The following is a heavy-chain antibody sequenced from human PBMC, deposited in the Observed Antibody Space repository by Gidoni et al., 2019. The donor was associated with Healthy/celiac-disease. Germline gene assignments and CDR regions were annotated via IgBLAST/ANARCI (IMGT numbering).Heavy chain of an antibody. CDR3: AKDGGAVATLGESSWFDP. CDR1: GFTFSSYA. CDR2: ISGSGGST. D-gene: IGHD5-12*01. Sequence: EVQLLESGGGLVQPGGSLRLSCAASGFTFSSYALSWVRQAPGKGLEWVSAISGSGGSTYYADSVKGRFTISRDNSKNTLYLQMNSLRAEDTAVYYCAKDGGAVATLGESSWFDPWGQGTLVTVSS. J-gene: IGHJ5*02. V-gene: IGHV3-23*01.